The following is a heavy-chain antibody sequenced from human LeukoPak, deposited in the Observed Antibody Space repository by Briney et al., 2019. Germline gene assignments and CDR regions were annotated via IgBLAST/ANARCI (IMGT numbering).Heavy chain of an antibody. CDR1: GYTFTSYG. CDR3: ARVMITFGGVIVDNWFDP. J-gene: IGHJ5*02. CDR2: ISAYNGNT. Sequence: ATVKVSCKASGYTFTSYGIRWVRQAPGQGLEWMGWISAYNGNTNYAQKLQGRVTMTTDTSTSTAYMELRSLRSDDTAVYYCARVMITFGGVIVDNWFDPWGQGTLVTVSS. D-gene: IGHD3-16*02. V-gene: IGHV1-18*01.